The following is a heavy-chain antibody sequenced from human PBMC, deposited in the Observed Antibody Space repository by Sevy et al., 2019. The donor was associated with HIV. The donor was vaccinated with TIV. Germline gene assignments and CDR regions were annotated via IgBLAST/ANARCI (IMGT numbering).Heavy chain of an antibody. J-gene: IGHJ6*02. D-gene: IGHD1-7*01. V-gene: IGHV4-59*01. CDR3: ARGDPELFYGMDV. CDR1: GDSISGYY. CDR2: IFYSRST. Sequence: SETLSLTCTVSGDSISGYYWNWIRQPPGKGLEWIGYIFYSRSTTYNPSLKSRVTISKDTSKNKFSLKLTSVTAADTAVYYCARGDPELFYGMDVWGQGTTVTVSS.